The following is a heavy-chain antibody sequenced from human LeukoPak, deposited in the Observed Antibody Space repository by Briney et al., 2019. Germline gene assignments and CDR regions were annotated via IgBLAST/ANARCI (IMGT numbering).Heavy chain of an antibody. J-gene: IGHJ6*03. Sequence: GGSLRLSCAAPGFSFSDYYMSWIRQAPGKGLEWVANIKQDGGEKYYVDSVKGRFTISRDNAKNSLYLQMNSLRAEDTAVYYCARDRPDEAYYYYYYMDVWGKGTTVTVSS. V-gene: IGHV3-7*01. CDR1: GFSFSDYY. CDR3: ARDRPDEAYYYYYYMDV. CDR2: IKQDGGEK.